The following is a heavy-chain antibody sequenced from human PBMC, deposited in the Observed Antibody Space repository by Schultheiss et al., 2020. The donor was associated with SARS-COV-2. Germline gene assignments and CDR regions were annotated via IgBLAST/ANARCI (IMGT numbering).Heavy chain of an antibody. CDR2: IYSGGST. Sequence: GGSLRLSCAASGFTFSSYSMNWVRQAPGKGLEWVSLIYSGGSTYYADSVKGRFTISRDNAKNTLYLQMNSLRAEDTAVYYCARDFTDSSGWYDYWGQGTLVTVSS. V-gene: IGHV3-66*01. J-gene: IGHJ4*02. D-gene: IGHD6-19*01. CDR3: ARDFTDSSGWYDY. CDR1: GFTFSSYS.